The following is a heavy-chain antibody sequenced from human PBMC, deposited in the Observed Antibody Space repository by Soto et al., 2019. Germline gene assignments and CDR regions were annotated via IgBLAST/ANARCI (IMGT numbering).Heavy chain of an antibody. CDR3: ARPAWGRPYDYYGMDV. CDR1: GYSFTSYW. Sequence: GESRKISCXGSGYSFTSYWIGWVRQMPGKGLEWMGIIYPGDSDTRYSPSLQGQVTISADKSISTAYLQWSSLKASDTAMYYCARPAWGRPYDYYGMDVWGQGTTVTVSS. V-gene: IGHV5-51*01. CDR2: IYPGDSDT. D-gene: IGHD7-27*01. J-gene: IGHJ6*02.